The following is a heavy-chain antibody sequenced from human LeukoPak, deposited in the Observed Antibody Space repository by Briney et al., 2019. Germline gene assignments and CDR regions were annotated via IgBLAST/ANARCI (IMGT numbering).Heavy chain of an antibody. J-gene: IGHJ4*02. Sequence: GGSLRLSCAASGFTFSSYAMSWVRQAPGKGLEWVSAISGSGGSTYYADSVKGRFTISRDNSKNTLYLQMNSLRAEDTAVYYYAKDRPPYGDYGNYFDYWGQGTLVTVSS. V-gene: IGHV3-23*01. CDR2: ISGSGGST. D-gene: IGHD4-17*01. CDR1: GFTFSSYA. CDR3: AKDRPPYGDYGNYFDY.